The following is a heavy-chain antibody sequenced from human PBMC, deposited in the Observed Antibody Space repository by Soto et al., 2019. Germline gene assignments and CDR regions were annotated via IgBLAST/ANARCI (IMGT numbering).Heavy chain of an antibody. CDR2: IYSGGST. D-gene: IGHD6-19*01. CDR1: GFTVSSNY. V-gene: IGHV3-53*01. J-gene: IGHJ6*02. Sequence: PGGSLRLSCAASGFTVSSNYMSWVRQAPGKGLEWVSVIYSGGSTYYADSVKGRFTISRDNSKNTLYLQMNSLRAEDTAVYYCARDTAIAVAGDYYYGMDVWGQGTTVTVSS. CDR3: ARDTAIAVAGDYYYGMDV.